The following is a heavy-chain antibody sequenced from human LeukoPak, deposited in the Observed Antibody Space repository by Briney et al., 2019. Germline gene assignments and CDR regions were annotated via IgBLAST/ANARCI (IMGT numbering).Heavy chain of an antibody. V-gene: IGHV3-21*01. J-gene: IGHJ4*02. Sequence: PGGSLRLSCAASGFTFSSYSMNWVRQAPGKGLEWVSSISSSSSYIYYADSVKGRFTISRDNAKNSLYLQMNSLGAGDTAVYYCARADLRGYSLDYWGQGTLVTVSS. D-gene: IGHD5-18*01. CDR3: ARADLRGYSLDY. CDR2: ISSSSSYI. CDR1: GFTFSSYS.